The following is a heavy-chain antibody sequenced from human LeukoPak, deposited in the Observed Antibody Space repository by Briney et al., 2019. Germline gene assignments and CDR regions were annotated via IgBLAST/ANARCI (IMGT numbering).Heavy chain of an antibody. Sequence: GGSLRLSCAASGFTFSTYWMHWVRQAPGKGLEWVAVIWYDGSNKYYADSVKGRFTISRDNSKNTLYLQMNSLRAEDTAVCYCARGSSAYCSGGSCYSEGLDYWGQGTLVTVSS. CDR3: ARGSSAYCSGGSCYSEGLDY. CDR1: GFTFSTYW. D-gene: IGHD2-15*01. V-gene: IGHV3-33*08. J-gene: IGHJ4*02. CDR2: IWYDGSNK.